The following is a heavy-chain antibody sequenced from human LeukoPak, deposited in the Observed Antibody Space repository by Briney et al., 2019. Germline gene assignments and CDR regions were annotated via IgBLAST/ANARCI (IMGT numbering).Heavy chain of an antibody. J-gene: IGHJ5*02. CDR3: ARGRRTASPFPQKPFDP. Sequence: KSSQTLSLTCTVSGGSISSGGYYWSWIRQPPGKGLEWIGEINHSGSTNYNPSLKSRVTISVDTSKNQFSLKLSSVTAADTAVYYCARGRRTASPFPQKPFDPWGQGTLVTVSS. D-gene: IGHD1/OR15-1a*01. CDR2: INHSGST. V-gene: IGHV4-30-2*01. CDR1: GGSISSGGYY.